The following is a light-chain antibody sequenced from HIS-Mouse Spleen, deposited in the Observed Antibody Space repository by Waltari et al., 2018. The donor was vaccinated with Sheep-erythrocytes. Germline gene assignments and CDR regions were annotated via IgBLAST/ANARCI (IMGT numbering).Light chain of an antibody. J-gene: IGKJ1*01. CDR3: MQALQTRT. CDR1: QSLLHSNGYNY. V-gene: IGKV2-28*01. CDR2: LGS. Sequence: DIVMTQSQLSLPVTPGGPASIPCRPSQSLLHSNGYNYLDWYLQKPGQSPQLLIYLGSNRASGVPDRFSGSGSGTDFTLKISRVEAEDVGVYYCMQALQTRTFGQGTEVEIK.